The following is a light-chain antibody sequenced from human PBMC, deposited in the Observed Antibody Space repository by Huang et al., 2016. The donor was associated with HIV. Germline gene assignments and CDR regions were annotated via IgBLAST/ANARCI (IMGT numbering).Light chain of an antibody. CDR1: QGISYS. V-gene: IGKV1-NL1*01. CDR2: AAS. J-gene: IGKJ2*01. CDR3: QQYSSIPPT. Sequence: IQMTQSPSSLSASVGDRVSISCRASQGISYSLAWYQQQPGKAPRLLVYAASRLESGVPSRFSGSGSGTDYTLTISSLQPEDVAIYCCQQYSSIPPTFGQGTKLEIK.